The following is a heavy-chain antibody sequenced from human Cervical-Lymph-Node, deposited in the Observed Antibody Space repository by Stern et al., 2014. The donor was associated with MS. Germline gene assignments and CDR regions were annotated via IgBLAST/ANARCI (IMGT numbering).Heavy chain of an antibody. D-gene: IGHD3-22*01. J-gene: IGHJ4*02. CDR1: GGSISSSNW. CDR2: IYHSGGT. CDR3: ARRLRSYDSSGYYYALDY. Sequence: QVQLQESGPGLVKPSGTLSLTCAVSGGSISSSNWWSWVRQPPGKGLGWIGEIYHSGGTNYNPSLKSRFTISVDKSKNQFSLKLSSVTAADTAVYYCARRLRSYDSSGYYYALDYWGQGTLVTVSS. V-gene: IGHV4-4*02.